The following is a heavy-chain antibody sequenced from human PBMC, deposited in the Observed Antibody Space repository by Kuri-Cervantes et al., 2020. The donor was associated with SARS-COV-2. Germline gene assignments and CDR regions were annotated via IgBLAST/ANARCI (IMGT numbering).Heavy chain of an antibody. CDR1: GGSFSGYY. D-gene: IGHD4-17*01. CDR2: INHSGST. J-gene: IGHJ2*01. Sequence: SETLSLTCAVYGGSFSGYYWSWIRQPPGKGLEWIGGINHSGSTNYNPSLKSRVTISVDTSKNQFSLKLSSVTAADTAVYYCARVDGDYVDWYFDLWGRGTLVTVSS. CDR3: ARVDGDYVDWYFDL. V-gene: IGHV4-34*01.